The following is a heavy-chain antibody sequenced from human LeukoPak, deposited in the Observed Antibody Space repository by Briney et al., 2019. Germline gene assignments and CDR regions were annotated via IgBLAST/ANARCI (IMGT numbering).Heavy chain of an antibody. CDR2: ISSNGGST. D-gene: IGHD6-13*01. CDR3: AHIGAATDY. V-gene: IGHV3-64*01. J-gene: IGHJ4*02. Sequence: PGGSLRLSCAASGFTFSSYAMHWVRQAPGKGLEYVSAISSNGGSTYYANSVKGRFTISRDNSKNTLYLQMGSLRAEDMAVYYCAHIGAATDYWGQGTLVTVSS. CDR1: GFTFSSYA.